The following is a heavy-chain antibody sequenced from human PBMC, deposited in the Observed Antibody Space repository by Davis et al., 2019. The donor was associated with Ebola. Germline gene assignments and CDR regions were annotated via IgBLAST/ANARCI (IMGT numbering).Heavy chain of an antibody. D-gene: IGHD6-13*01. CDR2: IYYSGST. CDR1: GGSISSSSYY. V-gene: IGHV4-39*07. J-gene: IGHJ5*02. Sequence: PGGSLRLSCTVSGGSISSSSYYWGWIRQPPGKGLEWIGSIYYSGSTNYNPSLKSRVTISVDTSKNQFSLKLSSVTAADTAVYYCARDNRAAGFGFDPWGQGTLVTVSS. CDR3: ARDNRAAGFGFDP.